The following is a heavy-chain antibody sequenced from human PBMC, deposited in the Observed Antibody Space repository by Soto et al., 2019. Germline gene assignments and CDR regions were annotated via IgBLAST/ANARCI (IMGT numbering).Heavy chain of an antibody. J-gene: IGHJ6*02. CDR2: IYWDDDK. CDR1: GFSLSTSGVG. V-gene: IGHV2-5*02. CDR3: AYVNGGGTIWQPFYYYTMGV. Sequence: QITLKESGPTLVKPTQTLTLTCTFSGFSLSTSGVGVGWIRQPPGKALEWLALIYWDDDKRSSPYLKSSLTTNNENDKDTLALTMVDNDSADTDTYNRAYVNGGGTIWQPFYYYTMGVWVQGTTVIGSS. D-gene: IGHD2-15*01.